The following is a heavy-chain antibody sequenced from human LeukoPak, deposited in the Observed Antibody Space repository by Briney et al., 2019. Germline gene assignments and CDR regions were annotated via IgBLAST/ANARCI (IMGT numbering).Heavy chain of an antibody. J-gene: IGHJ4*02. D-gene: IGHD5-24*01. CDR1: GFTFSTYA. CDR2: ISGSGDNT. Sequence: GGSLRLSCEASGFTFSTYAMSWVRQAPGKGLEWVSTISGSGDNTYYADSVKGRFTISRDNSKNTLFLQMNSLRAEDTAVYYCAKDGGGWLQLSFDYWGQGTLVTVSS. CDR3: AKDGGGWLQLSFDY. V-gene: IGHV3-23*01.